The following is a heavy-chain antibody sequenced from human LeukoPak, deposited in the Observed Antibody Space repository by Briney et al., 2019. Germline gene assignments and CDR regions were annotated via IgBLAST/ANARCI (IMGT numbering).Heavy chain of an antibody. V-gene: IGHV3-15*01. CDR1: GFTFSDAW. D-gene: IGHD2-2*01. CDR3: TTRRCSSTDCYVEYNKNYFDY. Sequence: PGGSLRLSCAASGFTFSDAWMSWVRQAPGRGLEWVGRIIRKTDGGTADYAAPVKGRFTISRDDSKNTLYLEMKSLKAEDTALYFCTTRRCSSTDCYVEYNKNYFDYWGQGTLVTVSS. J-gene: IGHJ4*02. CDR2: IIRKTDGGTA.